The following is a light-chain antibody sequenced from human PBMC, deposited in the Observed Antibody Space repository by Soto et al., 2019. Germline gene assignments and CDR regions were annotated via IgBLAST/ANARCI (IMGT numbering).Light chain of an antibody. CDR2: AAS. CDR3: QQLNNYPIT. V-gene: IGKV1-9*01. J-gene: IGKJ5*01. Sequence: PSSLRSSAGDIVPITCRASQGISSLLAWYQQKPGKAPKLLIHAASTLQSGVPSRFSGSGSGTDFTLTISSLQPEDFATYYCQQLNNYPITFGQGTRLEIK. CDR1: QGISSL.